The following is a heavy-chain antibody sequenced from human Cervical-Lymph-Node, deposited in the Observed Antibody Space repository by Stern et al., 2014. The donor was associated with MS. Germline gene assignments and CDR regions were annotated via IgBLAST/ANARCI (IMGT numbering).Heavy chain of an antibody. D-gene: IGHD2-15*01. J-gene: IGHJ3*02. V-gene: IGHV1-18*01. CDR1: GYTFTSYG. CDR3: AIGLLGSENAFDI. CDR2: IRAHNVNT. Sequence: LVQSGAEVKKPGASVKVSCKASGYTFTSYGISWERQAPGQGPEWMGWIRAHNVNTNYAQKLKGRVTMTTDTSTSTAYMELRSLRSDDTAVYYCAIGLLGSENAFDIWGQGTMVTVSS.